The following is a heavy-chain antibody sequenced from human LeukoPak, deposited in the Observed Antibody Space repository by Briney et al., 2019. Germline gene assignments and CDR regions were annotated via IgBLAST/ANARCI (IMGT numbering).Heavy chain of an antibody. CDR2: INHSGST. J-gene: IGHJ6*03. CDR1: GGSFSGYY. CDR3: ARGRVVVVAAYYYYMDV. V-gene: IGHV4-34*01. Sequence: SETLSLICAVYGGSFSGYYWSWIRQPPGKGLEWIGEINHSGSTNYNPSLKSRVTISVDTSKNQFSLKLSSVTAADTAVYYCARGRVVVVAAYYYYMDVWGKGTTVTVSS. D-gene: IGHD2-15*01.